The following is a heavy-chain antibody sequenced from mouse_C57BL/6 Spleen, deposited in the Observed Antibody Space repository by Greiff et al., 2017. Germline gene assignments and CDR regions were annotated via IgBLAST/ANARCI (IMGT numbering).Heavy chain of an antibody. D-gene: IGHD1-1*01. J-gene: IGHJ4*01. CDR2: INPNNGGT. Sequence: EVQLQQSGPELVKPGASVKISCKASGYKFTDYYMNWVKQSHGKSLEWIGDINPNNGGTSYNQKFKGKATLTVDKSSSTAYMELRSLTSEDSSVYYCARAGHITTPLSYAMDYWGQGTSVTVSS. V-gene: IGHV1-26*01. CDR1: GYKFTDYY. CDR3: ARAGHITTPLSYAMDY.